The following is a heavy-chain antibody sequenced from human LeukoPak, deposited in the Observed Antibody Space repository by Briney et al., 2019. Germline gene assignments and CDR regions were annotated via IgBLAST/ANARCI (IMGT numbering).Heavy chain of an antibody. J-gene: IGHJ3*02. CDR3: AKTYMWSIDAFHI. Sequence: GGSLRLSCAASGFTFSSYSMNWVRQAPGKGLEWVSSISSSGTYVYYADSVKGRFTISRDNAKNSLSLQMNSLRAEDAAVYYCAKTYMWSIDAFHIWGQGTMVTVSS. CDR2: ISSSGTYV. V-gene: IGHV3-21*04. D-gene: IGHD2-8*02. CDR1: GFTFSSYS.